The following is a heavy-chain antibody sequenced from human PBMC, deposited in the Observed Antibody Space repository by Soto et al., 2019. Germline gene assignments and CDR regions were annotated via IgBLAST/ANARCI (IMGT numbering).Heavy chain of an antibody. Sequence: EVQLVESGGGLVKPGGSLRLSCAASGFTFSSYSMNWVRQAPGKGLEWVSSISSSSYIYYADPVKGRFTISRDNAKKSLYLQMNSLRAEDTAVYYCAIDMPTVTTGPDSWGQGTLVTVS. CDR2: ISSSSYI. V-gene: IGHV3-21*01. CDR1: GFTFSSYS. CDR3: AIDMPTVTTGPDS. D-gene: IGHD4-17*01. J-gene: IGHJ4*02.